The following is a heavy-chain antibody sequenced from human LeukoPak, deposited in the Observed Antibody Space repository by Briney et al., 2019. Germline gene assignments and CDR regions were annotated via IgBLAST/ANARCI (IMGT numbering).Heavy chain of an antibody. V-gene: IGHV3-48*01. CDR2: ISGSSETI. CDR1: GFAFSSYA. J-gene: IGHJ4*02. Sequence: PGGSLRLSCAASGFAFSSYAINWVRQAPGKGLEWLSFISGSSETIYYADSMKGRFTISRDNSKNTLYLQMNSLRAEDTAVYYCARAGHSSSWGSFDYWGQGTLVTVSS. D-gene: IGHD6-13*01. CDR3: ARAGHSSSWGSFDY.